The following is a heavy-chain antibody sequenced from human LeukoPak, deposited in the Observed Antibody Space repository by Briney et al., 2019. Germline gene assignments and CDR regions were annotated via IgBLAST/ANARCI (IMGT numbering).Heavy chain of an antibody. D-gene: IGHD5-12*01. J-gene: IGHJ4*02. CDR2: INPNSGGT. Sequence: ASVKVSSKASGYTFTGYYMHWVRQAPGQGLEWMGWINPNSGGTNYAQKFQGRVTMTRDTSISTAYMELSRLRSDDTAVYYCARGNGYSGYDAFDYWGQGTLVTVSS. CDR3: ARGNGYSGYDAFDY. CDR1: GYTFTGYY. V-gene: IGHV1-2*02.